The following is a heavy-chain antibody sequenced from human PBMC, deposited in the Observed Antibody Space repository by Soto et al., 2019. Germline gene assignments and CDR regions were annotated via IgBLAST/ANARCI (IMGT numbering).Heavy chain of an antibody. Sequence: SETLSLTCTVSGGSISSYYWSWIRQPPGKGLEWIGYIYYSGSTNYNPSLKSRVTISVDTSKNQFSLKLSSVTAADTAVYYCARAKRGYSYGYLDYWGQGTLVTVSS. CDR3: ARAKRGYSYGYLDY. CDR1: GGSISSYY. J-gene: IGHJ4*02. D-gene: IGHD5-18*01. V-gene: IGHV4-59*01. CDR2: IYYSGST.